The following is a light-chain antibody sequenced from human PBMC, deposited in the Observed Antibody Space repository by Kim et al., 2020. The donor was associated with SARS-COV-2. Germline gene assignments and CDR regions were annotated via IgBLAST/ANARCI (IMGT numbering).Light chain of an antibody. CDR1: QGISSD. CDR2: AAS. V-gene: IGKV1-8*01. Sequence: AIRITQSPSSLSASMGDRVTITCRASQGISSDLAWYQQKPGKAPKLLIYAASTLQSGVPSRFSGSGSGTDFTLTISCLQSEDFATYYCQQHYTYPLTFGQGTRLEIK. J-gene: IGKJ5*01. CDR3: QQHYTYPLT.